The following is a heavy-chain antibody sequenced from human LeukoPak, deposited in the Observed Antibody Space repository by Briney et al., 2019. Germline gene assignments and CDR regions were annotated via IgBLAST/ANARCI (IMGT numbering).Heavy chain of an antibody. V-gene: IGHV1-69*13. CDR2: IIPIFGTA. J-gene: IGHJ4*02. CDR1: GYTFSSYG. CDR3: ARGRWFSSLPYCSSTSCSRQSFDY. D-gene: IGHD2-2*01. Sequence: AASVKVSCKASGYTFSSYGISWVRQAPGQGLEWMGGIIPIFGTANYALKFQGRVTITADESTSTAYMELSSLRSEDTAVYYCARGRWFSSLPYCSSTSCSRQSFDYWGQGTLVTVSS.